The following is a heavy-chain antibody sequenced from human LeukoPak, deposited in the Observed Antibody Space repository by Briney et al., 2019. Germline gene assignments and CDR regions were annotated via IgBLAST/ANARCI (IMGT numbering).Heavy chain of an antibody. Sequence: GGSLRLSCAASGFTFSSYSMNWVRQAPGKGLEWVSYISSSSSTIYYADSVKGRFTISRDNAKNSLYLQMNSLRAEDTAVYYCTTVEPVGAPVYWGQGTLATVSS. CDR2: ISSSSSTI. V-gene: IGHV3-48*01. CDR3: TTVEPVGAPVY. J-gene: IGHJ4*02. D-gene: IGHD1-26*01. CDR1: GFTFSSYS.